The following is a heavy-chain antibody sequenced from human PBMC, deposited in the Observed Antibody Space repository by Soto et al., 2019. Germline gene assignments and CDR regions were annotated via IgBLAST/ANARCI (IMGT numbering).Heavy chain of an antibody. V-gene: IGHV3-23*01. CDR2: ISGSGGST. J-gene: IGHJ4*02. CDR3: AKPPIGPYSSGWLPQVDY. D-gene: IGHD6-19*01. Sequence: EVQLLESGGGLVQPGGSLRLSCAASGFTFSSYAMSWVRQAPGKGLEWVSAISGSGGSTYYADSVKGRFTISRDNSKNTLYLQMNSLRAEDTAVYYCAKPPIGPYSSGWLPQVDYWGQGTLVTVSS. CDR1: GFTFSSYA.